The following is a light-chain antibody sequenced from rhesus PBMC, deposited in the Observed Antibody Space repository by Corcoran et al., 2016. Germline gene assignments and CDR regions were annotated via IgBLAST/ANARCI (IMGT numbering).Light chain of an antibody. V-gene: IGKV1-22*01. CDR3: QQYSSRYS. Sequence: DIQMTQSPSSLSASVGDTVTITCRASQGISSWLAWSQPKPRKAPKLLIYQASSLQSGVPSRFSGSGSGTDFTLTISSLQSEYFATDDCQQYSSRYSFGQGTKVEIK. J-gene: IGKJ2*01. CDR1: QGISSW. CDR2: QAS.